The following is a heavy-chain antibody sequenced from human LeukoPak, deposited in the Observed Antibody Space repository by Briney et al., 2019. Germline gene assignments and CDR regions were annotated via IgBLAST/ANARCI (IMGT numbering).Heavy chain of an antibody. D-gene: IGHD3-10*01. CDR2: ITRSGNAM. J-gene: IGHJ4*02. Sequence: GSLRLSCAASGFTFSSYEMNWVRQAPGKGLEWFSYITRSGNAMYYADSVKGRLTVSRDNAKNSLYLQMNSLRAEDTAVYYCARGAYYGSGSFPSDYWGQGTLVTVSS. CDR1: GFTFSSYE. V-gene: IGHV3-48*03. CDR3: ARGAYYGSGSFPSDY.